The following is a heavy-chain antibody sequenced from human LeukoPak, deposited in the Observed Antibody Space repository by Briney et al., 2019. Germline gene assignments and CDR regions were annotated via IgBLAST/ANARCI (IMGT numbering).Heavy chain of an antibody. CDR1: GFTFSSYG. D-gene: IGHD3-10*01. J-gene: IGHJ4*02. CDR2: ISYDGSNQ. V-gene: IGHV3-30*03. Sequence: GGSLRLSCAASGFTFSSYGMHWVRQAPGKGLEWVAVISYDGSNQYYADSVKGRFTISRDNAKNSLYLQMSSLRAEDTALYHCARAAFYGSGSYYGYWGQGTLVTVSS. CDR3: ARAAFYGSGSYYGY.